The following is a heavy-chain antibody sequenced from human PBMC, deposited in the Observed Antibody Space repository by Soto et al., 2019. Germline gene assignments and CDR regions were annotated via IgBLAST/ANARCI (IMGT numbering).Heavy chain of an antibody. D-gene: IGHD6-6*01. J-gene: IGHJ4*02. V-gene: IGHV5-51*01. CDR3: PRVCHSAARLDS. CDR1: GYTFTDYW. Sequence: EVQLVQSGAEVKKPGESLKISCKASGYTFTDYWIGWVRQMPGRGLEWMGIVFPRDSKTRDSPSFQGQVTITADKSISSASLQWSSLKASDGAMYYGPRVCHSAARLDSWGQATPVTVSS. CDR2: VFPRDSKT.